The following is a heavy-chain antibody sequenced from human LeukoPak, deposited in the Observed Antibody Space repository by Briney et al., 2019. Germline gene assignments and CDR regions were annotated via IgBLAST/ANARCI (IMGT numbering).Heavy chain of an antibody. CDR2: INPSGGST. Sequence: ASVKVSCKASGYTFTSYYMHWVRQAPGQGLEWMGIINPSGGSTSYAQKFQGRVTMTRDMSTSTVYMEPSSLRSEDTAVYYCARGGYYDSSGYSFGYWGQGTLVTVSS. CDR3: ARGGYYDSSGYSFGY. CDR1: GYTFTSYY. J-gene: IGHJ4*02. V-gene: IGHV1-46*01. D-gene: IGHD3-22*01.